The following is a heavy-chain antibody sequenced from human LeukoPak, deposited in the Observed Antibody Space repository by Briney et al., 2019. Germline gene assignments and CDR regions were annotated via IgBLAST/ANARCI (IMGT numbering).Heavy chain of an antibody. CDR1: GGSIGSGDYY. D-gene: IGHD4-17*01. V-gene: IGHV4-30-4*08. J-gene: IGHJ6*03. CDR3: ARANGDSIYYYYYYMDV. CDR2: IYYSGST. Sequence: TLSLTCTVSGGSIGSGDYYWSWIRQPPGKGLEWIGYIYYSGSTYYNPSLKSRVTISVDTSKNQFSLKLSSVTAADTAVYYCARANGDSIYYYYYYMDVWGKGTTVTVSS.